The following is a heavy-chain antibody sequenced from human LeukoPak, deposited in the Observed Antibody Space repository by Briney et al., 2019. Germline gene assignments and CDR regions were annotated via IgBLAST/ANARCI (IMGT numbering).Heavy chain of an antibody. CDR3: ARYCSGGSCYGFHYYGMDV. Sequence: GGSLRLSCAASGFTFSSYSMNWVRQAPGKGLEWVSSISSSSSYIYYADSVKGRFTISRDNAKNSLYLQMNSLRAEDTAVYYCARYCSGGSCYGFHYYGMDVWGQGTTVTVSS. CDR2: ISSSSSYI. D-gene: IGHD2-15*01. V-gene: IGHV3-21*01. J-gene: IGHJ6*02. CDR1: GFTFSSYS.